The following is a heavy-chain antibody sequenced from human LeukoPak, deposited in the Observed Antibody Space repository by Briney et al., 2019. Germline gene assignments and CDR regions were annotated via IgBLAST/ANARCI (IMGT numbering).Heavy chain of an antibody. J-gene: IGHJ5*01. CDR2: IKEDATEK. V-gene: IGHV3-7*04. CDR3: ARDKGYDLFVS. Sequence: GGSLRLSYARSDFTFTNSWMAWVRQAPGKGLEWVANIKEDATEKNYVDSVKGRFTISRDNAKNSLYLQMNGLRSEDTAIYYCARDKGYDLFVSWGPRTLVTVSS. CDR1: DFTFTNSW. D-gene: IGHD3-3*01.